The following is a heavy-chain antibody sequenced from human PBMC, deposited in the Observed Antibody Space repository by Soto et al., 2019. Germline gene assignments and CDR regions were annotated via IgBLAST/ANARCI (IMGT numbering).Heavy chain of an antibody. CDR1: GGSMSSGGYY. CDR2: IYYSGST. CDR3: ARGPVSYDILTGYYMGGMDV. Sequence: PSETLSLTCTVSGGSMSSGGYYWSWIRQHPGKGLEWIGYIYYSGSTYYNPSLKSRVTISVDTSKNQFSLKLSSVTAADTAVYYCARGPVSYDILTGYYMGGMDVWGQGNTVTVS. D-gene: IGHD3-9*01. J-gene: IGHJ6*02. V-gene: IGHV4-31*03.